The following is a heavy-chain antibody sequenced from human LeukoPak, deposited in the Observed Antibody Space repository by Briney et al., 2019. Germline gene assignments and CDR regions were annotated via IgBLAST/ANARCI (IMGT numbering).Heavy chain of an antibody. V-gene: IGHV4-34*01. CDR2: INHSGST. CDR1: GGSFSGYY. D-gene: IGHD3-10*01. Sequence: PSETLSLTCAVYGGSFSGYYWSWIRQPPGKGLEWIGEINHSGSTNYNPSLKSRVTISVDTSKNQFSLKLSSVTAADTAVYYCARDGYYGSGSYYNDSKIPYYYYGMDVWGKGTTVTVSS. J-gene: IGHJ6*04. CDR3: ARDGYYGSGSYYNDSKIPYYYYGMDV.